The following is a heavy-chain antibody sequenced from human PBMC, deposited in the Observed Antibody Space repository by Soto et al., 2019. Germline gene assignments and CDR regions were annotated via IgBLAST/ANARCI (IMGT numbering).Heavy chain of an antibody. Sequence: QSATLSLTCTVSGGSISSSSYYWGWIRQPPGKGLEWIGSIYYSGSTYYNPSLKSRVTISVDTSKNQFSLKLSSVTAADTAVYYCARHVRAGLLGGDLFDPWGQGTLVTVSS. CDR2: IYYSGST. V-gene: IGHV4-39*01. D-gene: IGHD7-27*01. CDR3: ARHVRAGLLGGDLFDP. CDR1: GGSISSSSYY. J-gene: IGHJ5*02.